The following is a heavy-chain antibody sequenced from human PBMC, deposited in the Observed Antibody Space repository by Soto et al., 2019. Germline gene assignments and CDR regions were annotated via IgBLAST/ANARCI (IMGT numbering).Heavy chain of an antibody. Sequence: EMQLVESGGGLVQPGGSLRLSCVASGFTFSNYWMHWVRQDPGMGLVWVSSIRSDGTATQYADSVNGRFTVSRDNTKNTLYLQMTSLRAEDTAVYYCAKDLPWGQCDYWGQGTLVTVSS. D-gene: IGHD3-16*01. CDR2: IRSDGTAT. V-gene: IGHV3-74*01. CDR3: AKDLPWGQCDY. J-gene: IGHJ4*02. CDR1: GFTFSNYW.